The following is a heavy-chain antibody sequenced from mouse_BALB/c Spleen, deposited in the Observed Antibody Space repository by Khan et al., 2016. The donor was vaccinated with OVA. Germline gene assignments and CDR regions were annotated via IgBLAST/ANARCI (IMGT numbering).Heavy chain of an antibody. J-gene: IGHJ3*01. CDR1: GFTFSSYA. Sequence: EVELVESGGGLVKPGGSLKLSCAASGFTFSSYAMSWVRQTPEKRLEWVATINSDGTYTYYPDSVKGRFTISRDNAKNTLYLQMSSLRSEDTAMYYFARHNFGPFAYWGQGTLVTVSA. D-gene: IGHD1-3*01. V-gene: IGHV5-9-3*01. CDR3: ARHNFGPFAY. CDR2: INSDGTYT.